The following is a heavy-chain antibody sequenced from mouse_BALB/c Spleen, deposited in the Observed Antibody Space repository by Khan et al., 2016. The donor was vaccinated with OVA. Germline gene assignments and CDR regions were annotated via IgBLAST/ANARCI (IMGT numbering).Heavy chain of an antibody. CDR1: GFTFSTYG. CDR2: VSTGGHYT. J-gene: IGHJ3*01. V-gene: IGHV5-6*01. Sequence: EVELVESGGDVVKPGGSLKLSCAASGFTFSTYGMSWVRQTPDKRLEWVATVSTGGHYTYYPDTVKGRFTISRDNAKNTLYLQMSSLKSEDTAMFYCARLAYYYDSEGFAYWGQGILVTVSA. D-gene: IGHD1-1*01. CDR3: ARLAYYYDSEGFAY.